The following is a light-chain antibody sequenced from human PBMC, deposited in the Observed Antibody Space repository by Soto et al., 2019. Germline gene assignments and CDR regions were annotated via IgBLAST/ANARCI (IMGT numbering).Light chain of an antibody. V-gene: IGKV3D-15*01. Sequence: EIVMTQSPATLSLSPGERATLSCRASQSVSSSYLAWYQQKPGQAPRLLIYGASSRATGIPDRFSGSGSGTDFTLTISSLQSEDFAVYYCQQYTQWPITFGQGTRLEIK. CDR2: GAS. CDR3: QQYTQWPIT. J-gene: IGKJ5*01. CDR1: QSVSSSY.